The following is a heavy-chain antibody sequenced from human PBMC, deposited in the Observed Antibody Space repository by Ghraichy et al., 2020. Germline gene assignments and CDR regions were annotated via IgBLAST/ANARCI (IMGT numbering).Heavy chain of an antibody. D-gene: IGHD3-22*01. CDR1: GYTFTSDG. Sequence: ASVKVSCKASGYTFTSDGITWVRPAPGQGLEWMGWINAYNGDTSYAQNLQGRFTMTTETSRSTAYMELRSLRSDDTAVYFCARGRHRSGYYYWGQGTLVTVSS. CDR2: INAYNGDT. CDR3: ARGRHRSGYYY. V-gene: IGHV1-18*01. J-gene: IGHJ4*02.